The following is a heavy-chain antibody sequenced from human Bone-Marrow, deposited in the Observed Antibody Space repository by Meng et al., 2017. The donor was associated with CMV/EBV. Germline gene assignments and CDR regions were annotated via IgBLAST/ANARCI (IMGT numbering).Heavy chain of an antibody. J-gene: IGHJ4*02. Sequence: GSLRLSCTVSGGSISSYYWSWIRQPPGKGLERIGYIYYSGSTNYNPSLKSRVTISVDTSKNQFSLKLSSVTAADTAVYYCASRAHYYGSGSYKDYWGQGTLVTVSS. CDR2: IYYSGST. D-gene: IGHD3-10*01. V-gene: IGHV4-59*12. CDR1: GGSISSYY. CDR3: ASRAHYYGSGSYKDY.